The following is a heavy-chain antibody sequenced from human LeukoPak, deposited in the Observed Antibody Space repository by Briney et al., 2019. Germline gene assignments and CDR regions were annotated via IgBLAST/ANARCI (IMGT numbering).Heavy chain of an antibody. J-gene: IGHJ4*02. CDR1: GFTFSNFW. CDR3: ATEKQQRGFDY. Sequence: GGSLRLSCAASGFTFSNFWMHWVRQAPGKGLVWVALIYGDGSFTRYADSVKGRFTISRDNAENTLYLQMNTLRADDTAVYYCATEKQQRGFDYWGQGTLVTVSS. V-gene: IGHV3-74*01. D-gene: IGHD6-13*01. CDR2: IYGDGSFT.